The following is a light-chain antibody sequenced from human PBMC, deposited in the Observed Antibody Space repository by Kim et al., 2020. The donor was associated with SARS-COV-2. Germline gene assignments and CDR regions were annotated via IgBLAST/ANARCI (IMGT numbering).Light chain of an antibody. CDR3: LQHHTYPRT. Sequence: AIHLTQSPSSLSASVGDRVTITCRASQDIRNDLGWYQQKAGKAPKLLIFAASKLQNGVPSRFSGSASGGDFTLTISSLQPEDFATYYCLQHHTYPRTFGQGTKVDIK. CDR1: QDIRND. CDR2: AAS. J-gene: IGKJ1*01. V-gene: IGKV1-6*01.